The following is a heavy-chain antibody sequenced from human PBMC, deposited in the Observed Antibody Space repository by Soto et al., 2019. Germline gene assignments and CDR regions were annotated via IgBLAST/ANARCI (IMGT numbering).Heavy chain of an antibody. J-gene: IGHJ4*02. V-gene: IGHV3-30-3*01. CDR3: ARDDEGGSDCDLGY. CDR1: GFTFSSHA. CDR2: ISSDGSNQ. D-gene: IGHD1-26*01. Sequence: QVQLVESGGGVVQPGRSLRLSCAVSGFTFSSHAMHWVRQAPGKGLEWVTLISSDGSNQYYADSVKGRFTTSRDNSKNTMYLQMNRLRVEDTAVYYCARDDEGGSDCDLGYWGQGALVTVSS.